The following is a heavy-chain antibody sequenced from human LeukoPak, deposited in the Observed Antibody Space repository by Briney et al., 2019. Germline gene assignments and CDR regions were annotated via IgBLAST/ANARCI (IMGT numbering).Heavy chain of an antibody. CDR2: IYHSGST. J-gene: IGHJ3*02. D-gene: IGHD3-16*02. CDR3: ARESRGRLGELSVI. CDR1: GGSISSGGYY. Sequence: PSETLSLTCTVSGGSISSGGYYWSWIRQPPGKGLEWIGYIYHSGSTYYNPSLKSRVTISVDRSKNQFSLKLSSVTAADTAVYYCARESRGRLGELSVIWGQGTMVTVSS. V-gene: IGHV4-30-2*01.